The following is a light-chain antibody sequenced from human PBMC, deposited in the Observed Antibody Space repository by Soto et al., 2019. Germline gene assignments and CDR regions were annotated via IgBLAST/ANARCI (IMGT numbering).Light chain of an antibody. CDR2: GAS. V-gene: IGKV3-20*01. J-gene: IGKJ5*01. CDR3: QQYGSSRT. CDR1: QSVSSNY. Sequence: EIVLTQSPGTLSLSPGERATLSCRASQSVSSNYLAWYQQKPGQAPRLLIYGASSRATGIPDRFSGSESGTDFTLTISRLEPEDFSVYYCQQYGSSRTFGQGTRLEI.